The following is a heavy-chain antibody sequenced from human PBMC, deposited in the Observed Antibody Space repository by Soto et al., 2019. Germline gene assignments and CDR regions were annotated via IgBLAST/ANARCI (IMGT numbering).Heavy chain of an antibody. V-gene: IGHV4-59*01. CDR3: ARGHAVTLITMVRVVINYGMDV. Sequence: SETLSLTCTVSGGSISSYYWSWIRQPPGKGLEWIGYIYYSGSTNYNPSLKSRVTISIDTSKNQFSLKLSSVTAADTAVYYCARGHAVTLITMVRVVINYGMDVWGQGTTVTVSS. CDR2: IYYSGST. D-gene: IGHD3-10*01. J-gene: IGHJ6*02. CDR1: GGSISSYY.